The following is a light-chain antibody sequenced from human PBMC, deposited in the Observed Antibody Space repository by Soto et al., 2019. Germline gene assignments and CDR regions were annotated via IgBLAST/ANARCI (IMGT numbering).Light chain of an antibody. CDR2: KAS. Sequence: DIQMTQSPSSLSACVGGRVTVTCLASQTISSWLAWYQQKPGKAPKLLIYKASTLKSGVPSRFSGSGSGTEFTLTISSLQPDDFATYYCQHYNSYSEAFGQGTKVDIK. CDR3: QHYNSYSEA. V-gene: IGKV1-5*03. J-gene: IGKJ1*01. CDR1: QTISSW.